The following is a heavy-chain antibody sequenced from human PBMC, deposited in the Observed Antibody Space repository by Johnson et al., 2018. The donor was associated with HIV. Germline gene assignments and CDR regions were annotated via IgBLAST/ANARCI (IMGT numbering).Heavy chain of an antibody. Sequence: QVQLVESGGGVVQPGRSLRLSCVASGFTFSNYGMHWVRQAPGKGLEWVAVISYDGSKKYYADSVKGRFTISRDNSKNTLYLQMNSLRVEDTAVYYCVSGHFDIWGQGTMVTVSS. CDR2: ISYDGSKK. J-gene: IGHJ3*02. CDR1: GFTFSNYG. CDR3: VSGHFDI. V-gene: IGHV3-30*03.